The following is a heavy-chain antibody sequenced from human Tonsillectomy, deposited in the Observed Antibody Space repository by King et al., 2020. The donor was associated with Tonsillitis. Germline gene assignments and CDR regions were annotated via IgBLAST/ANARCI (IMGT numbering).Heavy chain of an antibody. D-gene: IGHD3-22*01. CDR2: IYYSGST. Sequence: QLQESGPGLVKPSETLSLTCTVSGGSVSSASYYWSWIRQPPGKGLEWIGYIYYSGSTNYNPSLKSRVTISVDTSKNQFSLKLSSVTAADTAVYYCARDLGYYYDSSGYLGRVDYWGQGTLVTVSS. J-gene: IGHJ4*02. V-gene: IGHV4-61*01. CDR1: GGSVSSASYY. CDR3: ARDLGYYYDSSGYLGRVDY.